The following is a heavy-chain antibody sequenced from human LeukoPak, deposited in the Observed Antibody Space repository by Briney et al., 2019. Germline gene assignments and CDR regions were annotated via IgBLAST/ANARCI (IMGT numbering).Heavy chain of an antibody. CDR3: AKDRYLRIVGVTIPCGY. CDR1: GFTFSSYS. D-gene: IGHD1-26*01. CDR2: IRYDGSNK. J-gene: IGHJ3*01. V-gene: IGHV3-30*02. Sequence: GGSLRLSCAASGFTFSSYSMHWVRQAPGKRLERVAFIRYDGSNKYYADSVKGRFTISRDNSKNTLYLQMNSLRAEDTAVYYCAKDRYLRIVGVTIPCGYWGQGTMVTVSS.